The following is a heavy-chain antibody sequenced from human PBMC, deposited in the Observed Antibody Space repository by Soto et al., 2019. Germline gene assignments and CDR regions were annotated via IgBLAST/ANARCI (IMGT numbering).Heavy chain of an antibody. J-gene: IGHJ6*02. CDR3: ARVGPAALSYDYYYNMDV. CDR2: ISTSSSYT. CDR1: GFTFSDYY. V-gene: IGHV3-11*06. Sequence: QVQLVESGGGLVKPGGSLRLSCAASGFTFSDYYMTWIRQAPGKGLEWVSYISTSSSYTNYADSVKGRFTISRDNANNSLFLQMNSLRADDTAVYYCARVGPAALSYDYYYNMDVWGQGTTVTVSS. D-gene: IGHD2-2*01.